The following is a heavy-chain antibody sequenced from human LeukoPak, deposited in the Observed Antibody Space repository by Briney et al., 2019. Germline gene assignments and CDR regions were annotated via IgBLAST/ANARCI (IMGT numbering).Heavy chain of an antibody. J-gene: IGHJ4*02. CDR3: AKYCQLRGGGDCLDY. V-gene: IGHV3-30*02. Sequence: PGGSLRLSCTTSGFTFTRYGMHWVRQAPGKGLECVTFIQYDGSNKYYADSVKGRFTISRDDSKNTVYLQMSSLRTEHSGIYYCAKYCQLRGGGDCLDYWGQGALVTVSS. CDR2: IQYDGSNK. D-gene: IGHD2-21*01. CDR1: GFTFTRYG.